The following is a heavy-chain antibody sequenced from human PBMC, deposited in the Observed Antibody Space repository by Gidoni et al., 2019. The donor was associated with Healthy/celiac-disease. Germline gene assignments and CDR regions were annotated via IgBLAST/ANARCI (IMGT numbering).Heavy chain of an antibody. V-gene: IGHV3-30-3*01. D-gene: IGHD6-13*01. CDR1: GFTFSSYS. CDR2: ISYDGSNK. J-gene: IGHJ3*02. Sequence: QVQLVESGGGVVQPGRSLRRSCAASGFTFSSYSMHWVRQAPRKGLEWVAVISYDGSNKYYADSVKGRFTISRDNSKNTLYLQMNSLRAEDTAVYYCARAGSSSWMKIGQDAFDIWGQGTMVTVSS. CDR3: ARAGSSSWMKIGQDAFDI.